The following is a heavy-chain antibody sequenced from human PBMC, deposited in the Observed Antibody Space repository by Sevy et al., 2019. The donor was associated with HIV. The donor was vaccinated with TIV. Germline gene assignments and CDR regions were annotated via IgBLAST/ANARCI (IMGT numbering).Heavy chain of an antibody. CDR1: GFMFSNYW. Sequence: GGSLRLSCVASGFMFSNYWMSWVRQAPRKGLEWVANIKRDGSEKYYVASVKGRFTISRDNAKNSLYLQMNSLRVEDTAVYYCARDCSSTSCLWGMDVWGPGTTVTVSS. CDR3: ARDCSSTSCLWGMDV. J-gene: IGHJ6*02. V-gene: IGHV3-7*03. CDR2: IKRDGSEK. D-gene: IGHD2-2*01.